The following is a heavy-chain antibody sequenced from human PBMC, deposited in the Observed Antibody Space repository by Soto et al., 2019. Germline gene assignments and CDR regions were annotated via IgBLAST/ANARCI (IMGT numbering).Heavy chain of an antibody. CDR1: GFTFSSYS. CDR2: ISSSSSYI. D-gene: IGHD4-17*01. J-gene: IGHJ6*02. Sequence: GGSLRLSCAASGFTFSSYSMNWVRQAPGKGLEWVSSISSSSSYIYYADSVKGRFTISRDNAKNSLYLQMNSLRAEDTAVYYCARDPRLLSYGPFKQYYYYGMDVWGQGATVTVSS. CDR3: ARDPRLLSYGPFKQYYYYGMDV. V-gene: IGHV3-21*01.